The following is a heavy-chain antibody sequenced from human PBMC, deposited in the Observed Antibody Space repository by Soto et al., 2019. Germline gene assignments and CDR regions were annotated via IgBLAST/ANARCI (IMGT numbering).Heavy chain of an antibody. Sequence: PGGSLRLSCAASGFTFSSYEMNWGRQAPGKGLEWVSYISSSGSTIYYADSVKGRFTISRDNAKNSLYLQMNSLRAEDTAVYYCARGVGYSSSSFSYWGQGTLVTVSS. V-gene: IGHV3-48*03. J-gene: IGHJ4*02. CDR2: ISSSGSTI. CDR3: ARGVGYSSSSFSY. D-gene: IGHD6-6*01. CDR1: GFTFSSYE.